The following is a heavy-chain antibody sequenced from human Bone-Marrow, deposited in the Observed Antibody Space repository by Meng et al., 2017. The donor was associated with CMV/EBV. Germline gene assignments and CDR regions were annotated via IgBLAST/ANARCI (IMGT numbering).Heavy chain of an antibody. V-gene: IGHV4-31*03. CDR2: IYYSGST. D-gene: IGHD5-24*01. J-gene: IGHJ4*02. CDR3: ARVGAGWLQFFDY. CDR1: GGSISSGDYY. Sequence: SETLSLTCTVSGGSISSGDYYWSWIRQPPGKGLEWIGYIYYSGSTYYNPSLKSRVTISVDTSRNQFSLKLNSVTAADTAVYYCARVGAGWLQFFDYWGQGTLVTVSS.